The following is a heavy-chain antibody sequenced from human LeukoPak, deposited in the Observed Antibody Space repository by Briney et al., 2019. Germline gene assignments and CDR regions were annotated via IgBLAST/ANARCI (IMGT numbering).Heavy chain of an antibody. D-gene: IGHD1-26*01. CDR1: GASISSYY. CDR3: ARHIVGATGVDY. Sequence: SETLSLTCSVSGASISSYYWNWIRQPPGKGLEWIGRIYTSGTTNYNPSLKSRVTMSVDTSKNQFSLKLSSVTAADTAVYYCARHIVGATGVDYWGQGTLVTVSS. V-gene: IGHV4-4*07. J-gene: IGHJ4*02. CDR2: IYTSGTT.